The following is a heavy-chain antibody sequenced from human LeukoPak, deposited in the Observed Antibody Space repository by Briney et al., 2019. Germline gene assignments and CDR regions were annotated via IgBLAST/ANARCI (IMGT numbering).Heavy chain of an antibody. D-gene: IGHD3-9*01. CDR2: ISYSGST. V-gene: IGHV4-59*08. CDR1: GGSISSYY. Sequence: SETLSLTCTVSGGSISSYYWSWIRQPPGKRLEWIGYISYSGSTNYNPSLKSRVTISIDTSKNQFSLKLRSVTAADTAICYCARQGYDILTGYIDAFDIWGQGTMVTVSS. J-gene: IGHJ3*02. CDR3: ARQGYDILTGYIDAFDI.